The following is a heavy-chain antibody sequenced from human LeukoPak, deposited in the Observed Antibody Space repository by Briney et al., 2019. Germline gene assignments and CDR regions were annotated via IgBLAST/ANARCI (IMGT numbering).Heavy chain of an antibody. CDR1: GFTFSSYS. J-gene: IGHJ4*02. Sequence: GGSLRLSCAASGFTFSSYSMNWVRQAPGKGLEWVSSISSSSSYIYYADSVKGRFTISRDNAKNSLYLQMNSLRAEDTAVHYCARGRMDGRFDYWGQGTLVTVSS. V-gene: IGHV3-21*01. CDR3: ARGRMDGRFDY. D-gene: IGHD2-2*03. CDR2: ISSSSSYI.